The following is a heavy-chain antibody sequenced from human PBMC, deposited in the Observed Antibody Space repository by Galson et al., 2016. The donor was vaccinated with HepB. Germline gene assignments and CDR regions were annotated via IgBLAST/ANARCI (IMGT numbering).Heavy chain of an antibody. J-gene: IGHJ4*02. Sequence: SETLSLTCSVSRGSINNYYWAWIRQPPGKGLEWIGYIYYNGSTNYNPSLKSRVAISTDRSKNHLSLNLTSVTAADTAVYYCASDTAGGVDYWGQGTLVTVSS. D-gene: IGHD1-14*01. CDR3: ASDTAGGVDY. CDR1: RGSINNYY. CDR2: IYYNGST. V-gene: IGHV4-59*01.